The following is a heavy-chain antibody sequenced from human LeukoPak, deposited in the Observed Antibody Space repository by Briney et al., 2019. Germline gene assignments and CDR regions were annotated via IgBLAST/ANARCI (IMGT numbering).Heavy chain of an antibody. V-gene: IGHV1-46*01. CDR2: INPSGGST. CDR3: ASASSYDFWSDYTSGAFDI. Sequence: ASVKVSCKASGYTFTSYYMHWVRQAPGQGLEWMGIINPSGGSTSYAQKFQGRVTMTRDTSTSTVYMELSSLRSEDTAVYYCASASSYDFWSDYTSGAFDIWSQGTMVTVSS. CDR1: GYTFTSYY. J-gene: IGHJ3*02. D-gene: IGHD3-3*01.